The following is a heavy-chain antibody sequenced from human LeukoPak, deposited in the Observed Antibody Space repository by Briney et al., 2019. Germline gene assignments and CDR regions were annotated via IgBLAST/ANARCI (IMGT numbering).Heavy chain of an antibody. D-gene: IGHD1-20*01. V-gene: IGHV3-15*01. CDR3: TVRYNWNHDY. CDR2: FKSKTDGGTT. J-gene: IGHJ4*02. CDR1: GFTFSNAW. Sequence: GGSLRLSCAASGFTFSNAWMSWVRQAPGKGLEWVGRFKSKTDGGTTDYAAPVKGRFTISRDDSKNTLYLQMNSLKTEDTAVYYCTVRYNWNHDYWGQGTLVTVSS.